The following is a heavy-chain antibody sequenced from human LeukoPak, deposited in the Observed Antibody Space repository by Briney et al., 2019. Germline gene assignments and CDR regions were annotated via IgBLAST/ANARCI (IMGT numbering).Heavy chain of an antibody. CDR1: GFTFSNYA. CDR2: ISASGGST. V-gene: IGHV3-23*01. J-gene: IGHJ4*02. Sequence: GGSLRLSCVASGFTFSNYAMSWVRQPPGKGQQWVSGISASGGSTYYADSVKGRFSMSRDNSKNTLFLQMNTLRAEDTAIYFCAKVSDSSGWYYDYWGQGTQVTVSS. CDR3: AKVSDSSGWYYDY. D-gene: IGHD6-19*01.